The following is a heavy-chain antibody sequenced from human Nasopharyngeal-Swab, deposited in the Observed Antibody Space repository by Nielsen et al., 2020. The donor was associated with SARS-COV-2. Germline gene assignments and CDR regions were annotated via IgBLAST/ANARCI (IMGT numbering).Heavy chain of an antibody. Sequence: SVKVSCKASGGTFSSYAISWVRQAPGQGLEWMGGIIPIFGTANYAQKFQGRVTITADESTSTAYMELSSLRSEDTAVYYCARSKTPHRILWFGELFKLKGYYGMDVWGQGTTVTVSS. D-gene: IGHD3-10*01. CDR1: GGTFSSYA. J-gene: IGHJ6*02. V-gene: IGHV1-69*13. CDR3: ARSKTPHRILWFGELFKLKGYYGMDV. CDR2: IIPIFGTA.